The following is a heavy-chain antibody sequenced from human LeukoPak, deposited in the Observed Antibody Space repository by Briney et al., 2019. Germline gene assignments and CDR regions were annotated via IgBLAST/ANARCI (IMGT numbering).Heavy chain of an antibody. CDR3: ARGRYSYGFVAYYYGMDV. V-gene: IGHV4-34*01. D-gene: IGHD5-18*01. CDR1: GGSFSGYY. CDR2: INHSGST. Sequence: KPSETLSLTCAVYGGSFSGYYWSWIRQPPGKGLEWIGEINHSGSTNYNPSLKSRVTISVDTSKNQFSLKLSSVTAADTAVYYCARGRYSYGFVAYYYGMDVWGQGTTVTLSS. J-gene: IGHJ6*02.